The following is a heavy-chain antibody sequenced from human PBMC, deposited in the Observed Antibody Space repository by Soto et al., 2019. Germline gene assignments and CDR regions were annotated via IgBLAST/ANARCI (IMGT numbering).Heavy chain of an antibody. CDR1: GFSLTTTGIC. J-gene: IGHJ4*02. Sequence: SGPTLVNPTQTLTLTCTFSGFSLTTTGICVTWIRQPPGRALEWLALINWDDDKYYNPSLKTRLTISRDNAKNTLYLQMDSLRAEDTAMYYCARGGEVTNVFFHWGQGTLVTVSS. CDR2: INWDDDK. D-gene: IGHD4-17*01. V-gene: IGHV2-70*01. CDR3: ARGGEVTNVFFH.